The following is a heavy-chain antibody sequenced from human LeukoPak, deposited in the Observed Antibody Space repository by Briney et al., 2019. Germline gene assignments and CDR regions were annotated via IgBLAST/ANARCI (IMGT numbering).Heavy chain of an antibody. V-gene: IGHV1-24*01. D-gene: IGHD1-26*01. J-gene: IGHJ5*02. CDR3: ATRGWELLRGNWFDP. CDR2: FDPEDGET. Sequence: ASVTVSYKVSGYTLTELSMHWVRQAPGKGLEWMGGFDPEDGETIYAQKFQGRVTMTEDTSTDTAYMELSSLRSEDTAVYYCATRGWELLRGNWFDPWGQGTLVTVSS. CDR1: GYTLTELS.